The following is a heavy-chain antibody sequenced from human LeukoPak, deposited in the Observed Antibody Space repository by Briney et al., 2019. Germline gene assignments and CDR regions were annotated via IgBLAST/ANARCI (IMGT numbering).Heavy chain of an antibody. D-gene: IGHD5-18*01. CDR3: ARHRGYSYGNDY. J-gene: IGHJ4*02. V-gene: IGHV4-59*08. CDR1: GGSVSSYY. CDR2: IYASGTT. Sequence: SETLSLTCTVSGGSVSSYYWSGIRQPPGKGLEWIGRIYASGTTNYNPSLKSRVTMSVDTSKNQFSLKLSSVTAADTAVYYCARHRGYSYGNDYWGQGTLVTVSS.